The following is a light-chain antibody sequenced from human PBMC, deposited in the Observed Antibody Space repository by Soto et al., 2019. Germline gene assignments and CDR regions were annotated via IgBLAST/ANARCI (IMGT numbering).Light chain of an antibody. V-gene: IGLV2-8*01. CDR1: SSDVGGYNY. CDR3: SSFGSSKV. J-gene: IGLJ3*02. Sequence: QSALTQPPSASGSPGQSVTISCTGTSSDVGGYNYVSWYQQHPGKAPKLIIYEVNKRPSGVPDRFSGSKSGNTASLTVSGLQAEDEADYYCSSFGSSKVLVGGTKLTVL. CDR2: EVN.